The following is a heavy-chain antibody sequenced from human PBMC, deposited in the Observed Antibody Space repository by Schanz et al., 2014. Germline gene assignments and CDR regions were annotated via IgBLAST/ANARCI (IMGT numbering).Heavy chain of an antibody. D-gene: IGHD3-16*02. Sequence: QVQLVQSGGGVVQPGGSLRLSCAASGFTFTSYSMHWVRQAPGRGLEWVAFIRYDGSSKYYADSVRGRFTISRDDSKNTLYLQMNSLRAEDTAVYYCARAESSFWGQGALVTVSS. J-gene: IGHJ4*02. CDR2: IRYDGSSK. CDR3: ARAESSF. V-gene: IGHV3-30*02. CDR1: GFTFTSYS.